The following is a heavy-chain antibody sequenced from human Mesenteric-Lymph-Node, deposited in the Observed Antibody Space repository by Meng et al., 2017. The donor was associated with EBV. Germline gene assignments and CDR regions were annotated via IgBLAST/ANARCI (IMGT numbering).Heavy chain of an antibody. V-gene: IGHV4-4*02. J-gene: IGHJ4*02. D-gene: IGHD6-13*01. CDR2: IFHTGST. CDR1: GASISSTHW. Sequence: GPLPESGPGLVKPSGTLSLTCAVSGASISSTHWWSWVRQSPGKGLEWIGEIFHTGSTDYNPSLKSRVTISADESKNQVSLKLTSVTAADTAVYYCARGEGSSSYFDYWGQGSLVTVSS. CDR3: ARGEGSSSYFDY.